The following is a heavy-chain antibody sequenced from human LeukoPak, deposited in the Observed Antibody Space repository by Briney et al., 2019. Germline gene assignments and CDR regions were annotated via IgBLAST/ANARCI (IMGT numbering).Heavy chain of an antibody. D-gene: IGHD4-17*01. V-gene: IGHV4-34*01. CDR3: ARRGGDYGDYWAYGMDV. CDR2: INHSGST. Sequence: SETLSLTCAVYGGSFSGYYWSWIRQPPGKGLEWIGEINHSGSTNYNPSLKSRVTISVDTSKNQFSLKLSSVTAADTAVYYCARRGGDYGDYWAYGMDVWGQGTTVTVSS. J-gene: IGHJ6*02. CDR1: GGSFSGYY.